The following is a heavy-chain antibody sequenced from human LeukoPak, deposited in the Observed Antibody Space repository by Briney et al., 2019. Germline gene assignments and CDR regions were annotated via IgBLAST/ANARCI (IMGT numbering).Heavy chain of an antibody. J-gene: IGHJ6*02. D-gene: IGHD1-7*01. CDR3: ARDSGTQGPYYYGLDI. V-gene: IGHV3-74*01. CDR2: ISSGGGSR. Sequence: GGSLRLSCAASGSTLSSSWMHWVRQVPGRGLVWVSRISSGGGSRDYADSVKGRFTISRDNAKTTLYLQMNSLRPEDTAVYYCARDSGTQGPYYYGLDIWGQGTTVTVSS. CDR1: GSTLSSSW.